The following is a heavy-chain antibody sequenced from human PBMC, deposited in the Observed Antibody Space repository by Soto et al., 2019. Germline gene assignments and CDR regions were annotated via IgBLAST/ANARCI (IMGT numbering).Heavy chain of an antibody. CDR2: IQSGGRT. D-gene: IGHD2-15*01. V-gene: IGHV3-66*01. J-gene: IGHJ6*03. CDR1: GFTVSSNY. CDR3: VRDDCHCSGGRCYVVPMDA. Sequence: GGSLRLSCAASGFTVSSNYMTWVRQAPGKGLEWVSLIQSGGRTYYAGSVKGRFTISRDNSKNTLFLQMNSLRVEDTAVYYCVRDDCHCSGGRCYVVPMDAWGKGTRVTACS.